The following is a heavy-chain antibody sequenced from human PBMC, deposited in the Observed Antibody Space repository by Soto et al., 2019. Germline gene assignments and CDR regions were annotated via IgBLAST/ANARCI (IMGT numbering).Heavy chain of an antibody. J-gene: IGHJ6*02. D-gene: IGHD3-10*01. CDR3: ARSATMVRGPTQNNYGMDV. Sequence: SVKVSCKASGGTFSSYAISWVRQAPGQGLEWMGGIIPIFGTANYAQKFQGRVTITADESTSTAYMELSSLRSEDTAVYYCARSATMVRGPTQNNYGMDVWGQGTTVTVSS. V-gene: IGHV1-69*13. CDR1: GGTFSSYA. CDR2: IIPIFGTA.